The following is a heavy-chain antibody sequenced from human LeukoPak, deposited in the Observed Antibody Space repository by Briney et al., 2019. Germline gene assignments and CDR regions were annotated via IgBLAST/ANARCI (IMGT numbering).Heavy chain of an antibody. Sequence: GGSLRLSCAVSGFTFSSYAMHWVRQAPGKGLEWVAVISYDGSNKYYADSVKGRFTISRDNSKNTLYLQMNSLRAEDTAVYYCASSDTGYFDYWGQGTLVTVSS. CDR2: ISYDGSNK. V-gene: IGHV3-30*04. CDR3: ASSDTGYFDY. CDR1: GFTFSSYA. D-gene: IGHD1-14*01. J-gene: IGHJ4*02.